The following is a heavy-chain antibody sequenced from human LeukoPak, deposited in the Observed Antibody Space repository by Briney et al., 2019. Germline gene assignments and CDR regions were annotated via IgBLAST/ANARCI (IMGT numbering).Heavy chain of an antibody. CDR1: GGSISRSAW. J-gene: IGHJ4*02. CDR2: VYHSGST. D-gene: IGHD6-13*01. CDR3: ARDLGSSWFEPLEY. Sequence: PSETLSLTCAVSGGSISRSAWWSWVRPPPGKGLEWIGEVYHSGSTNYNPFLKSRVTISVDKSKNQFDLKLTSATAADTAVYYCARDLGSSWFEPLEYWGQGILVIVSS. V-gene: IGHV4-4*02.